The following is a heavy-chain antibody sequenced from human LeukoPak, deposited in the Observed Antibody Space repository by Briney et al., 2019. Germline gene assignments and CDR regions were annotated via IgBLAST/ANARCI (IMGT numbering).Heavy chain of an antibody. CDR1: GFTFSSYG. V-gene: IGHV3-30*03. CDR3: ARDGPGYSYASYMVY. Sequence: GGSLRLSCAASGFTFSSYGMHWVRQAPSKGLEWVAVISYDGSNKYYADSVQGRFTISTDNSKNTLYLQRNSLRAEDTALYYCARDGPGYSYASYMVYWGQGILVTVSS. CDR2: ISYDGSNK. J-gene: IGHJ4*02. D-gene: IGHD5-18*01.